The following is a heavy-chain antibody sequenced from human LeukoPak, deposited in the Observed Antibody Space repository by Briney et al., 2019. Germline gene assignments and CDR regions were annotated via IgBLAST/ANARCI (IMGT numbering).Heavy chain of an antibody. CDR1: GGCFSGYY. CDR3: ARDSSGYTDYYYYYYMDV. Sequence: SETLSLTCAVYGGCFSGYYWSWIRQPPGKGLEWIGEINHSGSTNYNPSLKSRVTISVDTSKNQFSLKLSSVTAADTAVYYCARDSSGYTDYYYYYYMDVWGKGTTVTISS. CDR2: INHSGST. J-gene: IGHJ6*03. D-gene: IGHD3-22*01. V-gene: IGHV4-34*01.